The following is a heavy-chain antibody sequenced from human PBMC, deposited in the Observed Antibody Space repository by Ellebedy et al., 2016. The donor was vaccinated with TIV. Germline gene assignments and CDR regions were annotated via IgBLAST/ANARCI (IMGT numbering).Heavy chain of an antibody. V-gene: IGHV3-64*01. D-gene: IGHD5-18*01. CDR2: ISSNGGST. J-gene: IGHJ4*02. CDR1: GFSFSFYA. CDR3: ARPADGYSYDY. Sequence: PGGSLRLSCAASGFSFSFYAMHWVRQAQGKGLEYVSAISSNGGSTYYANSVKGRFTISRDNSKNTLYLQMGSLRPEDTAVYYCARPADGYSYDYWGQGTLVIVSS.